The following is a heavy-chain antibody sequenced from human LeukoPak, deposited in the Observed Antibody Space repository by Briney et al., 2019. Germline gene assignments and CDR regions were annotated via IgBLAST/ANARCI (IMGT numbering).Heavy chain of an antibody. Sequence: PSETLSLTCTVSGGSNSSGSYYWSWIRQPAGKGLEWIGRIYTSGSTNYNPSLKSRVIISVDTSKNQFSLKLSSVTAADTAVYYCARAGAMVFSGPWGQGTLVTVSS. J-gene: IGHJ5*02. D-gene: IGHD5-18*01. CDR1: GGSNSSGSYY. CDR3: ARAGAMVFSGP. CDR2: IYTSGST. V-gene: IGHV4-61*02.